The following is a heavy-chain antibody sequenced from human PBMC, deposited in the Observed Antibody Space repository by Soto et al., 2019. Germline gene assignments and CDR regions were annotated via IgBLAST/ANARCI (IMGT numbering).Heavy chain of an antibody. V-gene: IGHV1-69*08. CDR3: ARDSPIGSTFSGYDAIDS. CDR2: TIPLLNVA. Sequence: QVQLVQSGAEVKKPGSSVKVSCKASGGTFSTSTFTWVRQAPGQGLEWMGRTIPLLNVADYAQDFQGRLTITADKSTSTTYMEPTSLTSKDTAVYSCARDSPIGSTFSGYDAIDSWGQGTLVPVSS. D-gene: IGHD5-12*01. CDR1: GGTFSTST. J-gene: IGHJ4*02.